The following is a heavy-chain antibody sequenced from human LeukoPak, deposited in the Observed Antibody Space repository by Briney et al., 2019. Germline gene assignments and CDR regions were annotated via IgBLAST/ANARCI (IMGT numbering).Heavy chain of an antibody. D-gene: IGHD3-22*01. Sequence: GGSLRLSCAASGFTFSSYSMNWVRQAPGKGLEWVSSISSSSSYIYYADSVKGRFTISRDNAKNSLYLQMNSLKTEDTAVYYCTTDTLNYYDSSGYYFDYWGQGTLVTVSS. CDR2: ISSSSSYI. CDR1: GFTFSSYS. CDR3: TTDTLNYYDSSGYYFDY. V-gene: IGHV3-21*03. J-gene: IGHJ4*02.